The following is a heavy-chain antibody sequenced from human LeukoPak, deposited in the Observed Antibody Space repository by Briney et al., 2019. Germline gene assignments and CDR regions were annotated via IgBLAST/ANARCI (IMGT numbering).Heavy chain of an antibody. CDR2: ISGSGGST. CDR3: AKDRDDGSGTDYFDY. J-gene: IGHJ4*02. Sequence: GGSLRLSCAASGFTFSSYAMSWVRQAPGKGLEWVSAISGSGGSTYCADSVKGRFTISRDNSKNTLYLQMNSLRAEDTAVYYCAKDRDDGSGTDYFDYWGQGTLVTVSS. CDR1: GFTFSSYA. D-gene: IGHD3-10*01. V-gene: IGHV3-23*01.